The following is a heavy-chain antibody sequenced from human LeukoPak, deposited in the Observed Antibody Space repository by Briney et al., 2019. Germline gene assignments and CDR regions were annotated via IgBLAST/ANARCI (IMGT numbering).Heavy chain of an antibody. Sequence: SVKVSCKASGGTLSSYAISWVRQAPGQGLEWMGGIIPIFGTANYAQKFQGRVTITTDESTSTAYMELSSLRSEDTAVYYCASSAAGNPEKLYMDVWGKGTTVTVSS. CDR1: GGTLSSYA. CDR3: ASSAAGNPEKLYMDV. CDR2: IIPIFGTA. V-gene: IGHV1-69*05. J-gene: IGHJ6*03. D-gene: IGHD6-13*01.